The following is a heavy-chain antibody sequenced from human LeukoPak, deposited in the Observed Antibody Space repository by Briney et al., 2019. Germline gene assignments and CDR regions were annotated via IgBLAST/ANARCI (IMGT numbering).Heavy chain of an antibody. V-gene: IGHV1-69*04. CDR3: ARGLKSSSWYGNWFDP. Sequence: HGASVKVSCKASGGTFSSYAISWVRQAPGQGLEWMGRIFPIFGIANYAQKFQGRVTITADKSTSTAYMELSSLRSEDTAVYYCARGLKSSSWYGNWFDPWGQGTLVTVSS. CDR1: GGTFSSYA. CDR2: IFPIFGIA. J-gene: IGHJ5*02. D-gene: IGHD6-13*01.